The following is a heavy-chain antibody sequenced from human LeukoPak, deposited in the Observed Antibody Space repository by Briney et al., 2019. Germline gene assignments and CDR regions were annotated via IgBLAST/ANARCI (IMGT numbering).Heavy chain of an antibody. CDR1: GYTLTSYG. V-gene: IGHV1-18*01. Sequence: GASVKVSCKASGYTLTSYGISWVRQAPGQGLEWMGWISAYNGNTNYAQKLQGRVTVTTDTSTSTAYMELRSLRSDDTAVYYCARSDYGDYVAGEYFQHWGQGTLVTVSS. J-gene: IGHJ1*01. CDR2: ISAYNGNT. CDR3: ARSDYGDYVAGEYFQH. D-gene: IGHD4-17*01.